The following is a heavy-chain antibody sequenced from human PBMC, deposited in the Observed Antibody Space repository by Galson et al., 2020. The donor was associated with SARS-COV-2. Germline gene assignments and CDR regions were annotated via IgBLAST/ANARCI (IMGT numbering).Heavy chain of an antibody. Sequence: GGTLRLSCAASGSTFSTYGMHWVRQAPGKGLEWVAVILYDGSKKYYADSVKGRFTISSDNSKNTLDLQMNSLSAEDTAMYFCAKDSTPSYYHDSSGYRRGVFDMWGQGTMVTVSS. V-gene: IGHV3-33*06. D-gene: IGHD3-22*01. CDR3: AKDSTPSYYHDSSGYRRGVFDM. CDR2: ILYDGSKK. CDR1: GSTFSTYG. J-gene: IGHJ3*02.